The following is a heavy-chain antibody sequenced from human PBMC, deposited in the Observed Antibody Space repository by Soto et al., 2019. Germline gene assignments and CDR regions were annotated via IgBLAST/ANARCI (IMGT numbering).Heavy chain of an antibody. J-gene: IGHJ4*02. V-gene: IGHV4-59*06. CDR3: ASSAGTFDY. D-gene: IGHD1-1*01. CDR2: VYYSGST. CDR1: GGSISSYY. Sequence: SETLSLTCTVSGGSISSYYWSWIRQPPGKGLEWIGYVYYSGSTYYNPSLESRVTISVDTSTNHFSLKLSSLTAADTAVYFCASSAGTFDYWGQGTQVTVS.